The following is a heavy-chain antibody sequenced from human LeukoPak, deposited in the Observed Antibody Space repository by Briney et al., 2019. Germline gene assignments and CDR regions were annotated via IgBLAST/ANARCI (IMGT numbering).Heavy chain of an antibody. CDR2: ISWNSGKI. V-gene: IGHV3-9*03. CDR1: GFTFDDYA. D-gene: IGHD4-17*01. Sequence: GRSLRLSXAAYGFTFDDYAMHWVRQAPGKGLEWVSGISWNSGKIGYADSVKGRFTISRDNAKNSLYLQMNSLRAEDMALYYCAKAMTYGDYVSEGFDIWGQGTMVTVSS. J-gene: IGHJ3*02. CDR3: AKAMTYGDYVSEGFDI.